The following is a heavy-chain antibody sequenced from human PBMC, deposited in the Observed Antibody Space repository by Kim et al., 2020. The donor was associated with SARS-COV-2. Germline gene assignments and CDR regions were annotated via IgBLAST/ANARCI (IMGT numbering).Heavy chain of an antibody. Sequence: SQTLSLTCAISGDSVSSNSAAWNWIRQSPSRGLEWLGRTYYRSKWYNDYAVSVKSRITINPDTSKNQFSLQLNSVTPEDTAVYYCARDTVLLWFGESGNWFDPGGQGTLVTVSS. J-gene: IGHJ5*02. D-gene: IGHD3-10*01. CDR2: TYYRSKWYN. CDR3: ARDTVLLWFGESGNWFDP. CDR1: GDSVSSNSAA. V-gene: IGHV6-1*01.